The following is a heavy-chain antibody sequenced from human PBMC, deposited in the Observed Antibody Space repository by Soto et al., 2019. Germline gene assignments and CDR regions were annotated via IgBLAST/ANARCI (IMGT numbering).Heavy chain of an antibody. CDR2: IGYDGSNK. CDR1: GFTISTHG. CDR3: AAATTWNFHFPY. J-gene: IGHJ4*02. V-gene: IGHV3-33*03. Sequence: QAQLVESGGGVVQPGTSLRLSCAASGFTISTHGMHWVRQAPGKGLEWLANIGYDGSNKFYAESVKGRFSISKDNSKNTLYLQMSSLRAEDTAVYYCAAATTWNFHFPYWGQGTQVTVSS. D-gene: IGHD1-7*01.